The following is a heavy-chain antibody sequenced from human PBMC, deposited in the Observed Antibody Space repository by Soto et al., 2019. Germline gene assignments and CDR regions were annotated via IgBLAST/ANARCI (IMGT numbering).Heavy chain of an antibody. CDR2: INPNSGGT. V-gene: IGHV1-2*04. CDR1: GYTVTAYY. D-gene: IGHD6-13*01. CDR3: ARMIAASGHYCMDV. J-gene: IGHJ6*02. Sequence: QVQLVQSGAEVKKPGASVKVSCKASGYTVTAYYVHWVRQAPGQGLEWMGWINPNSGGTNCAQKFQGWVTMTRDTSISTVDMELSRLRFDDTAVYYCARMIAASGHYCMDVWGQGTTVTVSS.